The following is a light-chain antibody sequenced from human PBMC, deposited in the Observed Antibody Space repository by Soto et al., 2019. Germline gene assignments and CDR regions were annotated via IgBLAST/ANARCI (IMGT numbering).Light chain of an antibody. CDR3: QQSYFILGT. V-gene: IGKV1-5*01. CDR2: DAS. Sequence: DIQMTQSPSTLSASVGDRVTITCRASQSISSWLAWYQQKPGKAPKLLIYDASSLESGVPSRFSGSGSGTEFTLTISNLLREDFATYYCQQSYFILGTFGRGTKVDIK. J-gene: IGKJ1*01. CDR1: QSISSW.